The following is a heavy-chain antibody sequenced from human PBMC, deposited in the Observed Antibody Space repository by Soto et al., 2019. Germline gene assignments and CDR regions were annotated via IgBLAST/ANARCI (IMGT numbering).Heavy chain of an antibody. CDR1: GYTFTRYG. J-gene: IGHJ6*02. D-gene: IGHD2-15*01. Sequence: ASVKVSCKASGYTFTRYGISGVRQAAGQGLDWMGCISAYNGNTNYAQKLQGRVTMTTDTSTSTAYMELRSLRSDDTAVYYCARVDIGYYYYGMDVWGQGTTVTVS. CDR2: ISAYNGNT. CDR3: ARVDIGYYYYGMDV. V-gene: IGHV1-18*04.